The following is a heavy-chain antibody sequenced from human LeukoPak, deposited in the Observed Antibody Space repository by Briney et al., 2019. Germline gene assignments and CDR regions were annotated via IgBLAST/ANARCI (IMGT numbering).Heavy chain of an antibody. D-gene: IGHD3-3*01. CDR1: GYTFTSYY. CDR2: INPSGGST. Sequence: ASVKVSCKASGYTFTSYYMHWVRQAPGQGLEWMGIINPSGGSTSYAQEFQGRVTMTRDTSTSTVYMELSSLRSEDTAVYYCARDPGGFLEWLLDWGQGTLVTVSS. V-gene: IGHV1-46*01. CDR3: ARDPGGFLEWLLD. J-gene: IGHJ4*02.